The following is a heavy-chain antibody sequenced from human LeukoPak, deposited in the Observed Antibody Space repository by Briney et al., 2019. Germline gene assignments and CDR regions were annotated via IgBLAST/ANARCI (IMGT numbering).Heavy chain of an antibody. CDR2: IYWDDDK. CDR1: GDSISSRIYY. V-gene: IGHV2-5*02. D-gene: IGHD3-10*01. CDR3: AHRLLSFDY. Sequence: TLSLTCTVSGDSISSRIYYWGWIRQPPGKALEWLALIYWDDDKRYSPSLKSRLTITKDTSKSQVVLTMTNMDPVDTATYYCAHRLLSFDYWGQGTLVTVSS. J-gene: IGHJ4*02.